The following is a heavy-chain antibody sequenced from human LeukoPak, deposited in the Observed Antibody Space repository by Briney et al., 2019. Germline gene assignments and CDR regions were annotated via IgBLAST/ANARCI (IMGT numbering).Heavy chain of an antibody. D-gene: IGHD1-26*01. V-gene: IGHV3-23*01. CDR1: GFTFSSYA. CDR3: VTYTGTFGFEY. Sequence: GGSLRLSCGASGFTFSSYAMSWFRQAPGKGLKWVSAIHPTEGTTFYADSVKGRFTISRDNSRNTLYLQMNSLRAEDTAIYYCVTYTGTFGFEYWGQGALVTVSS. CDR2: IHPTEGTT. J-gene: IGHJ4*02.